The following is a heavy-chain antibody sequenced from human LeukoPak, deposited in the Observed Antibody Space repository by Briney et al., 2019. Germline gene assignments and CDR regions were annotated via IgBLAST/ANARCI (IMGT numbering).Heavy chain of an antibody. Sequence: QPGGSLRLSCTASGFSFSDYSMNSVRQTPGEGLEWVSYIRSSTSNIFYAESVKGRFTVSRDNAKNSLYLHMNSLRAEDTAVYYCARDRWHYGSGSGFFDYWGQGTLVTVSS. V-gene: IGHV3-48*01. D-gene: IGHD3-3*02. CDR3: ARDRWHYGSGSGFFDY. CDR1: GFSFSDYS. CDR2: IRSSTSNI. J-gene: IGHJ4*02.